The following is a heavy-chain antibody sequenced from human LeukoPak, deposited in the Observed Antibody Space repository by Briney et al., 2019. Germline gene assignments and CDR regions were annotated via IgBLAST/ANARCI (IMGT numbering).Heavy chain of an antibody. J-gene: IGHJ4*02. CDR3: ATSEAAAPIDY. V-gene: IGHV1-2*02. Sequence: VASVKVPCKASGYTFTGYYMHWVRQAPGQGLEWMGWINPNSGGTNYAQKFQGRVTMTRDTSISTAYMELSRLRSDDTAVYYCATSEAAAPIDYWGQGTLVTVSS. D-gene: IGHD6-13*01. CDR1: GYTFTGYY. CDR2: INPNSGGT.